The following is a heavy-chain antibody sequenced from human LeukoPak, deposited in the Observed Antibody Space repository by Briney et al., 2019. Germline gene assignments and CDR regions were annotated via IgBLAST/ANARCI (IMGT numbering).Heavy chain of an antibody. CDR3: ARGFGGNSQH. D-gene: IGHD4-23*01. Sequence: SETLSLTCAVYGGSFSGYYWSWIRQPPGKGLEWIGEINHSGSTNYNPSLKSRVTISVDTSKNQFSLKLSSVTAADTAVYHCARGFGGNSQHWGQGTLVTVSS. CDR1: GGSFSGYY. CDR2: INHSGST. V-gene: IGHV4-34*01. J-gene: IGHJ1*01.